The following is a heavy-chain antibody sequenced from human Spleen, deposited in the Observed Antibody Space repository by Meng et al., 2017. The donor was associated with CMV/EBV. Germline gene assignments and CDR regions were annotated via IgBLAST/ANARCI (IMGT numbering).Heavy chain of an antibody. V-gene: IGHV3-74*01. CDR2: INGDGSST. CDR3: AKGGARPLDF. J-gene: IGHJ4*02. D-gene: IGHD3-16*01. CDR1: GFSFRANW. Sequence: GESLKISCAASGFSFRANWIHWVRQGPGKGLVWVSRINGDGSSTNYADSVKGRFTISRDSAENTLYLQMNSLRAEDTAVYCCAKGGARPLDFWGQGTLVTVSS.